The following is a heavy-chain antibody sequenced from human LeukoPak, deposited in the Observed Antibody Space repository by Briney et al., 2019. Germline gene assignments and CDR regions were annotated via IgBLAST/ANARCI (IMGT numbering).Heavy chain of an antibody. V-gene: IGHV1-2*02. CDR1: GYTFTGYY. Sequence: ASVKVSCKASGYTFTGYYMHWVRQAPGQGLEGMGWINPNSGGTNYAQKFQGRVTMTRDTSISTAYMELSRLRSDDTAVYYCARAGIAAALHWFDPWGQGTLVTVSS. CDR3: ARAGIAAALHWFDP. D-gene: IGHD6-13*01. J-gene: IGHJ5*02. CDR2: INPNSGGT.